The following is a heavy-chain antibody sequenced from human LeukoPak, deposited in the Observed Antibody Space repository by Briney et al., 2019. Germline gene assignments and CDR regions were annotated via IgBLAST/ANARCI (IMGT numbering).Heavy chain of an antibody. CDR2: IYYTGIT. J-gene: IGHJ4*02. Sequence: SGTLSLTCTVSGGSISSGTFYNNWIRQRPGKGLEWIGYIYYTGITSYNPSLRSRATMSVDTSMNQVSLKLSSLTAADTAVYYCAASSGVTLGRFWGQGTLVTVSS. V-gene: IGHV4-31*03. CDR1: GGSISSGTFY. D-gene: IGHD3-16*01. CDR3: AASSGVTLGRF.